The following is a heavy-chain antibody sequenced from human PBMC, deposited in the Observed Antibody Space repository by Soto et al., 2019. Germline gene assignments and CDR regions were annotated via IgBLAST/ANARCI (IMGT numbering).Heavy chain of an antibody. J-gene: IGHJ6*02. V-gene: IGHV3-23*01. CDR3: ANGRRERLWVYYSAMDV. D-gene: IGHD7-27*01. CDR1: GFNFGAYA. Sequence: GGSLRLSCEASGFNFGAYAMSWVRQAPGKGLEWLSGISGSSSGTYYTDSVKGRFTISRDNSKNAVYLQMNSLRGEATAVYYCANGRRERLWVYYSAMDVWGQGAAVTVSS. CDR2: ISGSSSGT.